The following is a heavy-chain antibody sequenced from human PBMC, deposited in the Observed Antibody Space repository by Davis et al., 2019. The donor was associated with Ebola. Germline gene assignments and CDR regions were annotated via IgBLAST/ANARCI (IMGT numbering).Heavy chain of an antibody. V-gene: IGHV3-23*01. CDR2: LGLSADT. CDR1: GFVFSSYV. D-gene: IGHD5-12*01. Sequence: GESLKISCAASGFVFSSYVMSWVRRAPGKGLEWVSTLGLSADTYYADSVKGRFTISRDNSKNTLYLQMNSLRAEDTAVYYCAKGTIKDYWGQGTLVTVSS. CDR3: AKGTIKDY. J-gene: IGHJ4*02.